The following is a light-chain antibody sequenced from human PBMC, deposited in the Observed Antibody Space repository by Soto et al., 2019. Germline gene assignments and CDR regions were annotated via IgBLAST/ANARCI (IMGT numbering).Light chain of an antibody. CDR3: QVYGSSPLT. CDR2: GAS. J-gene: IGKJ4*01. V-gene: IGKV3-20*01. Sequence: EIVLTQSPGTLSLSPGERATLSCRASQSVSSSYLAWYPQKPGQAPRLLIYGASSRATGIPDRFSGSASGTVFLLQISRLITEDFAVNYCQVYGSSPLTFGGGTKLDIK. CDR1: QSVSSSY.